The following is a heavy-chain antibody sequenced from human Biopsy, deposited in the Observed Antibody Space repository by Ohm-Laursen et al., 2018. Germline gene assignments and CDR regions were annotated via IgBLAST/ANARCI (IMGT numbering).Heavy chain of an antibody. V-gene: IGHV4-59*11. J-gene: IGHJ4*02. CDR1: GGSFTGHY. D-gene: IGHD4-23*01. CDR2: ISYTGYT. CDR3: ARGSNDFGGLYFPR. Sequence: SDTLSLTCTVSGGSFTGHYWSWIRQPPGKGLEWIGHISYTGYTSYNASLKSRVTISVGTSRNHFSLRLSSLTAADTAVYYCARGSNDFGGLYFPRWGQGTLLTVPS.